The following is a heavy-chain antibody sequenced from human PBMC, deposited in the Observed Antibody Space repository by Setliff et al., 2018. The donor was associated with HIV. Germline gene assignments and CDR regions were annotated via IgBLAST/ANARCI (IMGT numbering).Heavy chain of an antibody. D-gene: IGHD4-17*01. J-gene: IGHJ6*04. V-gene: IGHV4-39*07. Sequence: SETLSLTCTASGASIRNGFYYWHWIRQPPGKGLEWIGSIYHSGSTYYNPSLKSRVTISVDTSKNQFSLKLSSVTAADTAVYYCARAPLSRLRSYYYYYGMDVWGKGTTVTVSS. CDR2: IYHSGST. CDR3: ARAPLSRLRSYYYYYGMDV. CDR1: GASIRNGFYY.